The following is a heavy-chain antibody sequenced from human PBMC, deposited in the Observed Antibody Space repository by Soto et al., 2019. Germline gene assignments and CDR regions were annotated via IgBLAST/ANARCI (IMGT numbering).Heavy chain of an antibody. Sequence: EVQLVESGGGLVQPGGSLRLSCAASGFTFSNYDMHWVRQVTGKGLEWVSTIGTAGDTYYPGSVKGRFTISRENAKNSLYLKMNSLRAEYTAVYYCARGRLISLYYFDYWGQGTLVTVSS. CDR1: GFTFSNYD. V-gene: IGHV3-13*01. D-gene: IGHD2-15*01. CDR3: ARGRLISLYYFDY. J-gene: IGHJ4*02. CDR2: IGTAGDT.